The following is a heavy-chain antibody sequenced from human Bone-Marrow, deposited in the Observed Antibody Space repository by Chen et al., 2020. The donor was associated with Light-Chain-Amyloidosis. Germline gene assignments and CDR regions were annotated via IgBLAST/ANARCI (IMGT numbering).Heavy chain of an antibody. D-gene: IGHD5-12*01. Sequence: EVQLEQSGPEVKKTGESLRISCKGSGYTFPNYWIGWVRQMPGKGLEWMGVIYPDDSEARYSPSFEGQVTISADKSITTAYLQWRSLKASDTAMYYCARRRDGYNFDYWGQGTLVTVSS. CDR1: GYTFPNYW. CDR2: IYPDDSEA. J-gene: IGHJ4*02. CDR3: ARRRDGYNFDY. V-gene: IGHV5-51*01.